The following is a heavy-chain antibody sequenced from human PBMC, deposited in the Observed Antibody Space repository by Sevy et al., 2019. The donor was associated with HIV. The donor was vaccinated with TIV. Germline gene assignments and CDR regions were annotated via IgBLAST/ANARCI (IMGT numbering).Heavy chain of an antibody. CDR1: GYTFSPYW. CDR3: ARQGDLDYFDY. Sequence: GESLKISCKGSGYTFSPYWIAWVRQMPGQGLEWMGIILPSDSDTEYSPSFQGHVIISVDKSINTVYLQGSSLKASDSAMYYCARQGDLDYFDYWGQGTLVTVSS. J-gene: IGHJ4*02. CDR2: ILPSDSDT. D-gene: IGHD1-26*01. V-gene: IGHV5-51*01.